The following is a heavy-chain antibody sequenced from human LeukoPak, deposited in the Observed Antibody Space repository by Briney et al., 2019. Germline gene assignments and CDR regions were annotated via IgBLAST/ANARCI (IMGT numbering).Heavy chain of an antibody. CDR2: IKQDGSEK. J-gene: IGHJ4*02. Sequence: GGSLRLSCAASGFTFSSYWMSWVRQAPGKGLEWVANIKQDGSEKYYVDSVKGRFTISRDNAKNSLYLQMNSLRAEDTAVYYCARVNVYYGYVWGSYRYLPGLFDYWGQGTLVTVSS. CDR3: ARVNVYYGYVWGSYRYLPGLFDY. CDR1: GFTFSSYW. V-gene: IGHV3-7*01. D-gene: IGHD3-16*02.